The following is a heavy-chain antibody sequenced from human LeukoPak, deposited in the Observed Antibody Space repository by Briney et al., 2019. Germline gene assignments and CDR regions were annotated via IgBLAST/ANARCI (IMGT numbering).Heavy chain of an antibody. V-gene: IGHV1-2*02. CDR2: INPNSGGT. CDR3: ARDLGYYGSGDNAFDI. Sequence: ASVKVSCKASGYTFTGYYMHWVRQAPGQGLEWMGWINPNSGGTKYAQKFQGRVTMTRDTSISTAYMDLSRLRSDDTAVYYCARDLGYYGSGDNAFDIWGQGTMVTVSS. D-gene: IGHD3-10*01. CDR1: GYTFTGYY. J-gene: IGHJ3*02.